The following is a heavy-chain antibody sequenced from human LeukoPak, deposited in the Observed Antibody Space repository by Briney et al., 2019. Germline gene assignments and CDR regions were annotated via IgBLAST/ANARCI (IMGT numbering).Heavy chain of an antibody. V-gene: IGHV7-4-1*02. CDR3: ARDLQASSHYWVWFDP. D-gene: IGHD1-26*01. J-gene: IGHJ5*02. Sequence: ASVXXXCKASGYTFTSYAXNWVRQXPXXGXEXMGWINTNTGNPTYAQGFTGRFVFSLDTSVSTAYLQISSLKAEDTAVYYCARDLQASSHYWVWFDPWGQGTLVTVSS. CDR2: INTNTGNP. CDR1: GYTFTSYA.